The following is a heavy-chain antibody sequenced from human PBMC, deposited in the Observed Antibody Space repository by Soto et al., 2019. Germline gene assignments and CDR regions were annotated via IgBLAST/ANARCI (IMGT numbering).Heavy chain of an antibody. D-gene: IGHD1-7*01. J-gene: IGHJ4*02. CDR3: ARLARTVLGTITLSLSGYFDY. V-gene: IGHV5-51*01. CDR1: GYSFTSNW. Sequence: PGESLKISCKTSGYSFTSNWNGWVRQMPGKGLEWMGIIYPGDSDTRYSPSFQGQVSISADKSISTAYLQWSSLKAPDTAMYYCARLARTVLGTITLSLSGYFDYWGQGTLVTVSS. CDR2: IYPGDSDT.